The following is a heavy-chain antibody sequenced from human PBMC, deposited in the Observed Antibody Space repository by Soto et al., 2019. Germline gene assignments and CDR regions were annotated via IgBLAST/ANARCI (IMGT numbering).Heavy chain of an antibody. CDR3: ARDQKYDFWSGYWSFGMDV. CDR2: ISAYNGNT. CDR1: GYTFTSYG. J-gene: IGHJ6*02. V-gene: IGHV1-18*04. Sequence: VSCKASGYTFTSYGISWVRQAPGQGLEWMGWISAYNGNTNYAQKLQGRVTMTTDTSTSTAYMELRSLRSDDTAVYYCARDQKYDFWSGYWSFGMDVWGQGTTVTVSS. D-gene: IGHD3-3*01.